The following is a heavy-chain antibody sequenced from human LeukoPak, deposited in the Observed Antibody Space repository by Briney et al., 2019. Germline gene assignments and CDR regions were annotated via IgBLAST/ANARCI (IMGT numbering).Heavy chain of an antibody. J-gene: IGHJ3*02. Sequence: SETLSLTCTVSGGSISSYYWSWIRQPAGKGLEWIGRIYTSGSTNYNPSLKSRVTMSVDTSKNQFSLKLSSVTAADTAVYYCARDGGSYGLNAFDIWGQGTMVTVSS. CDR2: IYTSGST. CDR1: GGSISSYY. V-gene: IGHV4-4*07. CDR3: ARDGGSYGLNAFDI. D-gene: IGHD1-26*01.